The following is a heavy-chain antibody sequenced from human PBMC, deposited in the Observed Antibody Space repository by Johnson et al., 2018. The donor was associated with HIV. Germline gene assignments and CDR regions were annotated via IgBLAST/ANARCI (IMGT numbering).Heavy chain of an antibody. CDR3: ARGGPDRTSSGGTFDI. CDR1: GFTFSDYW. D-gene: IGHD6-6*01. Sequence: QLVESGGGLVQPGGSLRLSCTASGFTFSDYWMSWVRQAPGKGLEWVANIKQDGSEKYYVDSVKGRFTISRNNDKNPLYLQLNSRRAEATAVYYCARGGPDRTSSGGTFDIWGQGTMVTVSS. CDR2: IKQDGSEK. J-gene: IGHJ3*02. V-gene: IGHV3-7*04.